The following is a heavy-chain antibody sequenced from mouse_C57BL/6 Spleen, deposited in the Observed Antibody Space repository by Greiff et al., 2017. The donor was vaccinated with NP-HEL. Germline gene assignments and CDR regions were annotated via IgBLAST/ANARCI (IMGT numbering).Heavy chain of an antibody. J-gene: IGHJ3*01. CDR1: GYTFTSYW. CDR2: IHPNRGST. CDR3: ARGIHYYGSSYQFAG. Sequence: QVQPQQPGAEPVKPGASVKLSCKASGYTFTSYWMPWVKQRPGQGLEWIGMIHPNRGSTNYHEKFKSKATLTVDKSSSTAYMQRSSLTSEDCAVYYGARGIHYYGSSYQFAGWGQGTLVTVSA. D-gene: IGHD1-1*01. V-gene: IGHV1-64*01.